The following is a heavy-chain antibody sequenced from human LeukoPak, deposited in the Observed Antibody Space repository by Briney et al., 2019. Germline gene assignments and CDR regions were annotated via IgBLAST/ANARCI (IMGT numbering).Heavy chain of an antibody. Sequence: GASVKVSCKASGYTFTSYDINWVRQATGQGLEFMGGIIPTFGSVNYAQKFQGRVTMTADESTSTAYMELSSLSSEDTAVYYCARGGLLMMIIRDPFRNPFDLWGQGTLVTVSS. V-gene: IGHV1-69*13. J-gene: IGHJ3*01. CDR2: IIPTFGSV. D-gene: IGHD3-22*01. CDR3: ARGGLLMMIIRDPFRNPFDL. CDR1: GYTFTSYD.